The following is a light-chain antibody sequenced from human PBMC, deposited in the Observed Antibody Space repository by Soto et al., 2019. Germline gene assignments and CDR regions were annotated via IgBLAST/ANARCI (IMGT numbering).Light chain of an antibody. Sequence: QSALPQPRSVSGSPGQSVTISRTGTASDVGGYNYVSWCQQYPDKAPKVMIYDVTKRPAGVPDRFSGPKSGNTASLTISGLQAVDEAEYYCCSYAGSYPYVFGTGTKLTVL. V-gene: IGLV2-11*01. J-gene: IGLJ1*01. CDR1: ASDVGGYNY. CDR3: CSYAGSYPYV. CDR2: DVT.